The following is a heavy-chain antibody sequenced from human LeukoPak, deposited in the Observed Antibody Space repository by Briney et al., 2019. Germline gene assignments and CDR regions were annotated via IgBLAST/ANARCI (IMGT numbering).Heavy chain of an antibody. CDR1: GFTFSDYY. CDR3: ARADYYYSMDV. CDR2: ISSSGSTI. J-gene: IGHJ6*02. Sequence: GGSLRLSCAASGFTFSDYYMSWIRQAPGKGLEWVSYISSSGSTIYYADSVKGRFTISRDNAKNSLHLQMNSLRAEDTAVYYCARADYYYSMDVWGQGTTVTVSS. V-gene: IGHV3-11*01.